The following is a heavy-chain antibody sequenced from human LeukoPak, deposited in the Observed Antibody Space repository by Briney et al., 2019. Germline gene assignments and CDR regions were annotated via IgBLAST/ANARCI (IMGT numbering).Heavy chain of an antibody. D-gene: IGHD3-22*01. CDR2: LNLNSGNT. V-gene: IGHV1-8*01. J-gene: IGHJ3*02. Sequence: GGSVRVCCTASRYPVTSYVITGVRQATRHGLGGMGWLNLNSGNTGYAQKFQGRVTMTRNNSISTAYMELSSLRSEDTAVYYCARWLYYYDSSGYGDDAFDIWGQGTMVTVSS. CDR3: ARWLYYYDSSGYGDDAFDI. CDR1: RYPVTSYV.